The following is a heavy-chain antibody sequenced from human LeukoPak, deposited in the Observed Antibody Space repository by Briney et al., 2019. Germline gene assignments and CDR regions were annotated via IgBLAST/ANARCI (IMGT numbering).Heavy chain of an antibody. J-gene: IGHJ4*02. Sequence: ASVKVSCKASGYTFTGYYMHWVRQAPGQGLEWMGWINPNSGGTNYAQKFQGRVTMTRDTSISTAYMELSRLRSDDTAVYYCARDFCTNGVCSTAFDYWGQGTLVTASS. CDR3: ARDFCTNGVCSTAFDY. CDR2: INPNSGGT. D-gene: IGHD2-8*01. V-gene: IGHV1-2*02. CDR1: GYTFTGYY.